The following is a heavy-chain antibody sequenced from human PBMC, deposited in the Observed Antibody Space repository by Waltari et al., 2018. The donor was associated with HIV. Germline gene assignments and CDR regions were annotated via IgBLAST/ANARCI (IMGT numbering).Heavy chain of an antibody. CDR2: LYNEGRT. J-gene: IGHJ6*02. CDR3: ARMKRSYGSGQSRYFYFGMDV. V-gene: IGHV3-53*01. Sequence: EVQLVESGGGLVQPGGSLRLSCAASGFSVSDNYMSWVRLAPGKGGQWVTVLYNEGRTQYIDSVKGRLTIFRDNSKNALYLQMNSLGVDDTAVYYCARMKRSYGSGQSRYFYFGMDVWGQGTTVIVSS. CDR1: GFSVSDNY. D-gene: IGHD3-10*01.